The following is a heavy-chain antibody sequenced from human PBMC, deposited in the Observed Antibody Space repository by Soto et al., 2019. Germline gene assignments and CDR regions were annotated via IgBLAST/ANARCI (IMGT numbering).Heavy chain of an antibody. V-gene: IGHV4-59*08. CDR2: IYYSGST. D-gene: IGHD3-22*01. CDR3: ARLLDYDSSGPHDAFDI. J-gene: IGHJ3*02. CDR1: GGSISSYF. Sequence: SETLSLTCTVSGGSISSYFWSWIRQPPGKGLEWIGYIYYSGSTNYNPSLKSRVTISVDTSKNQFSLKLSSVTAADTAVYYCARLLDYDSSGPHDAFDIWGQGTMVT.